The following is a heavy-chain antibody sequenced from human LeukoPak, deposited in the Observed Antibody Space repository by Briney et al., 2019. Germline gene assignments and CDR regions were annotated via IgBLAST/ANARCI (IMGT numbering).Heavy chain of an antibody. D-gene: IGHD3-9*01. J-gene: IGHJ1*01. CDR1: GYTLTELS. CDR3: ATDKRQYNILTAYFKAEHFQY. V-gene: IGHV1-24*01. CDR2: FDPEDAER. Sequence: ASVKVSCKVSGYTLTELSIHWVRQAPGKGLEWMGGFDPEDAERIHAQRLQGRVTMTEDPSTDTAYMELSGLRSEDTAVYYCATDKRQYNILTAYFKAEHFQYWGQGTLVTVSA.